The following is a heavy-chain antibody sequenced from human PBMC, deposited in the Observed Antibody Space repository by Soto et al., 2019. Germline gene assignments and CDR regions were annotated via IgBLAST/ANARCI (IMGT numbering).Heavy chain of an antibody. V-gene: IGHV3-48*02. Sequence: PGGSLRLSCAASGFTFSSYSMNWVRQAPGKGLEWVSYISSSSSTIYYADSVKGRFTISRDNAKNSLYLQMNSLRDEDTAVYYCAVNLLWFGEGGMDVWGQGTTVT. CDR3: AVNLLWFGEGGMDV. D-gene: IGHD3-10*01. CDR1: GFTFSSYS. CDR2: ISSSSSTI. J-gene: IGHJ6*02.